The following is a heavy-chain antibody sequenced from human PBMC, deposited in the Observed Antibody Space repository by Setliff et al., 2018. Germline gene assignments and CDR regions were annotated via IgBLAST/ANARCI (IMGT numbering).Heavy chain of an antibody. D-gene: IGHD1-1*01. Sequence: SETLSLTCTVSGGSISSSSYYWGWIRQPPGKGLEWTGSIYYSGSTYYNPSLKSRVTISVDTSKNQFSLKLSSVTAADTAVYYCARLSQGDGYNYRYYFDYWGQGTLVTVSS. CDR3: ARLSQGDGYNYRYYFDY. V-gene: IGHV4-39*01. J-gene: IGHJ4*02. CDR2: IYYSGST. CDR1: GGSISSSSYY.